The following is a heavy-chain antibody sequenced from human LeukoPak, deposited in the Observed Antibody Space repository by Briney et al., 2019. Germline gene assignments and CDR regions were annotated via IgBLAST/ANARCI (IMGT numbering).Heavy chain of an antibody. CDR3: ARDPGVPGDY. CDR1: GFTFSSYS. CDR2: ISSSSGTI. Sequence: GGSLRLSCAASGFTFSSYSMSWVRQAPGKGLEWVSFISSSSGTIYYADSVKGRFTISRDNAKNSLYLQMNSLRDEDTAVYYCARDPGVPGDYWGQGTLVTVST. D-gene: IGHD3-10*01. V-gene: IGHV3-48*02. J-gene: IGHJ4*02.